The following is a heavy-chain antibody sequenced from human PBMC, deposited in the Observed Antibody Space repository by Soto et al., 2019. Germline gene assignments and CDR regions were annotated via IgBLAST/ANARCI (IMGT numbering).Heavy chain of an antibody. V-gene: IGHV3-7*04. J-gene: IGHJ4*02. CDR3: ARVDWGPSHF. CDR1: GFTFSQFW. Sequence: EGQLAESGGGLVQPGGSLRLSCAASGFTFSQFWMSWVRQAPGKGLEWVANINDGGSETYYVDSVKGRFTISRDNAKNPRYLQMSRLRVEETAVCYCARVDWGPSHFGGQGPLVTVSS. D-gene: IGHD2-21*01. CDR2: INDGGSET.